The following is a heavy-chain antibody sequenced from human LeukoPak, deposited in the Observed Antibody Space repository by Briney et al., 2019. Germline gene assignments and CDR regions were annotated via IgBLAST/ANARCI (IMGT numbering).Heavy chain of an antibody. CDR1: GFTFSSYA. V-gene: IGHV3-23*01. D-gene: IGHD5-12*01. CDR3: ARKYRGFDY. CDR2: FSDGGDTT. Sequence: PGGSLRLSCVVSGFTFSSYAMTWVRQAPATGLEWVAAFSDGGDTTYYADSVKGRFTISGDNSKNTLYLQMNSLRAEDTAIYYCARKYRGFDYWGQGTLVTVSS. J-gene: IGHJ4*02.